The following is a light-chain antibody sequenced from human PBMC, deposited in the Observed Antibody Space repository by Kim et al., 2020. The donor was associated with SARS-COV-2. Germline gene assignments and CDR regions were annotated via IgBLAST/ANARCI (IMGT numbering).Light chain of an antibody. CDR1: SSNIGSNY. CDR2: RNN. Sequence: HSVLTQPPSASGTPGQRVTISCSGSSSNIGSNYVYWYQQLPGTAPKLLIYRNNQRPSGVPDRFSGSKSGTSASLAISGLRSEDEADYYCAAWDDSLSGVVFGAGTQLTVL. J-gene: IGLJ2*01. V-gene: IGLV1-47*01. CDR3: AAWDDSLSGVV.